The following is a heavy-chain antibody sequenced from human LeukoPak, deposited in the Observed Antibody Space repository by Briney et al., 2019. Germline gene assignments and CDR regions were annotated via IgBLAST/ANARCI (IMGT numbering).Heavy chain of an antibody. V-gene: IGHV3-74*01. CDR1: GFTFSSYW. CDR3: ARDHDILTGLDY. J-gene: IGHJ4*02. D-gene: IGHD3-9*01. Sequence: GGSLRLSCTASGFTFSSYWMHWVRQAPGKGLVWVSRTNSDETTTNYADSVKGRFTISRDNSKNTLYLQMNSLRAEDTAVYYCARDHDILTGLDYWGQGTLVTVSS. CDR2: TNSDETTT.